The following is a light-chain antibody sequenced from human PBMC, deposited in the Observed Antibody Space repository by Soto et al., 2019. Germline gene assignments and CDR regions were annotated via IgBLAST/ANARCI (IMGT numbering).Light chain of an antibody. J-gene: IGKJ4*01. V-gene: IGKV1-39*01. CDR3: QQIYSAPLT. CDR2: AAS. Sequence: DIQMTQSPSSLSASVGDRVTITCRASQSITTYLNWYRQKPGKAPKLLIYAASSLQSGVPSRFSGSGSETEFTLSISSLQPEDFATYFCQQIYSAPLTFGGGTKVDIQ. CDR1: QSITTY.